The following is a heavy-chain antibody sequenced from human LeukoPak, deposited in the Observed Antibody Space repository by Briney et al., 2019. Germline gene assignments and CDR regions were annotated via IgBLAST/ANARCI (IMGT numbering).Heavy chain of an antibody. V-gene: IGHV4-31*03. D-gene: IGHD4-23*01. CDR3: ARDADYGGVSP. CDR2: IYYSGST. CDR1: GGSISSGGYY. J-gene: IGHJ5*02. Sequence: SETLPLTCTVSGGSISSGGYYWSWIRQHPGKGLEWIGYIYYSGSTYYNPSLKSRVTISVDTSKNQFSLKLSSVTAADTAVYYCARDADYGGVSPWGQGTLVTVSS.